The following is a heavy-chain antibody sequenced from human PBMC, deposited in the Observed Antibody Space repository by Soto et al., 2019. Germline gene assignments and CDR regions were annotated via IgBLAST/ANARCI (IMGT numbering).Heavy chain of an antibody. D-gene: IGHD6-19*01. Sequence: PGESLKISCKSSGYRFTTYWIGWVRQMPGKGLECMWIIYPVDSDTSYSPSFQGQVTISADKSISITYLQWSSLKASDTAIYYCARLPTGYSSKYYYYYGMDVWGQGTTVTVSS. CDR3: ARLPTGYSSKYYYYYGMDV. V-gene: IGHV5-51*01. J-gene: IGHJ6*02. CDR2: IYPVDSDT. CDR1: GYRFTTYW.